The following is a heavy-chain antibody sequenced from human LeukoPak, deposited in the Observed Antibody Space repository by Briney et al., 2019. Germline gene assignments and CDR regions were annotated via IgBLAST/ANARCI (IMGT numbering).Heavy chain of an antibody. CDR2: IIPIFGTA. CDR1: GGTFSSYA. D-gene: IGHD4-17*01. V-gene: IGHV1-69*13. J-gene: IGHJ5*02. CDR3: ARDVGAYGDYLPLNWFDP. Sequence: ASVKVSCKASGGTFSSYAISWVRRAPGQGLEWMGGIIPIFGTANYAQKFQGRVTITADESTSTAYMELSSLRSEDTAVYYCARDVGAYGDYLPLNWFDPWGQGTLVTVSS.